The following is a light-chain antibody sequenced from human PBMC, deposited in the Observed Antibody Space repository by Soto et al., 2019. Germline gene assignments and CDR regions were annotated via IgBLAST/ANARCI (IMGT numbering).Light chain of an antibody. V-gene: IGKV1-27*01. CDR1: QGISND. CDR3: QKYNSAPPLFT. Sequence: DIQMTQSPSSLSASVGDRVTITCRASQGISNDLAWYQQKPGKVPKLLIYAASTLQSGVPSRFSGSVSGTDFTLTSSSLQPEDVATYYWQKYNSAPPLFTFGPGTKVDIK. CDR2: AAS. J-gene: IGKJ3*01.